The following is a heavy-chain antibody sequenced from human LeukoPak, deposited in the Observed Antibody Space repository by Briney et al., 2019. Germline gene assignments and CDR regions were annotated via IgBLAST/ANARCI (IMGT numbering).Heavy chain of an antibody. V-gene: IGHV4-39*01. CDR3: ARHGAAGTIRYYYYGMDV. D-gene: IGHD6-13*01. CDR2: IYYSGST. Sequence: SETLSLTCTVSGGSISSSSYYWGWIRQPPENGLEWIGSIYYSGSTYYNPSLKSRVTISVDTSKNQFSLKLSSVTAADTAVYYCARHGAAGTIRYYYYGMDVWGQGTTVTVSS. CDR1: GGSISSSSYY. J-gene: IGHJ6*02.